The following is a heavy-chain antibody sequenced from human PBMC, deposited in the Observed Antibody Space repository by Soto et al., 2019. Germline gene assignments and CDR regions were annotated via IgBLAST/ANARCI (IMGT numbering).Heavy chain of an antibody. J-gene: IGHJ6*03. Sequence: GGSLRLSCAASGFTFSSYGMHWVRQAPGKGLEWVAVIWYDGSNKYYADSVKGRFTISRDNSKNTLYLQMNSLRAEDTAVYYCARVHRRYFEGYYYMDVWGKGTTVTVSS. D-gene: IGHD3-9*01. CDR3: ARVHRRYFEGYYYMDV. V-gene: IGHV3-33*01. CDR1: GFTFSSYG. CDR2: IWYDGSNK.